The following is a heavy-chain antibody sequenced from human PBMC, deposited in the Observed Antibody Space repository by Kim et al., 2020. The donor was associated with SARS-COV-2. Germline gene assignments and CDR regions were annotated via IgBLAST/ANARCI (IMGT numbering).Heavy chain of an antibody. Sequence: SVKVSCKASGGTFSSYAISWVRQAPGQGLEWMGGIIPIFGTANYAQKFQGRVTITADESTSTAYMELSSLRSEDTAVYYCARAPSGSYHGGLYYFDYWGQGTLVTVSS. J-gene: IGHJ4*02. CDR1: GGTFSSYA. CDR3: ARAPSGSYHGGLYYFDY. V-gene: IGHV1-69*13. CDR2: IIPIFGTA. D-gene: IGHD1-26*01.